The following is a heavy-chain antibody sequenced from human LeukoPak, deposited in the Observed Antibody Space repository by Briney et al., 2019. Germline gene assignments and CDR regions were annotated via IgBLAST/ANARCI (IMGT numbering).Heavy chain of an antibody. CDR1: GFTFSGSA. CDR3: TRHHYDYVWGSYRNPARFDY. J-gene: IGHJ4*02. CDR2: IRSKANSYAT. V-gene: IGHV3-73*01. D-gene: IGHD3-16*02. Sequence: PGGSLKLSCAASGFTFSGSAMHWVRQASGKGLEWVGRIRSKANSYATAYAASVKGRFTISRDDSKNTAYLQMNSLKTEDTAVYYCTRHHYDYVWGSYRNPARFDYWGQGTLVTVSS.